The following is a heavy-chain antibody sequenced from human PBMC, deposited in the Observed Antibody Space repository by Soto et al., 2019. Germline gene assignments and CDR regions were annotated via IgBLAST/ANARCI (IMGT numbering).Heavy chain of an antibody. CDR3: AKDKYSYVYERLGAFDI. CDR1: GFTFDDYT. J-gene: IGHJ3*02. D-gene: IGHD5-18*01. Sequence: PGVSLRLSCAASGFTFDDYTMHWVRQAPGKGLEWVSLISWDGGSTYYADSVKGRFTISRDNSKNSLYLQMNSLRTEDTALYYCAKDKYSYVYERLGAFDIWGQGTMVTVSS. V-gene: IGHV3-43*01. CDR2: ISWDGGST.